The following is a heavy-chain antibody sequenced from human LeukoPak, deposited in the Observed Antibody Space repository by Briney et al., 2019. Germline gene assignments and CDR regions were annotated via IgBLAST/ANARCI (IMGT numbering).Heavy chain of an antibody. D-gene: IGHD6-13*01. V-gene: IGHV4-59*12. CDR1: GGSISSYY. CDR3: ARVGYSSSWGRRFDP. CDR2: IYYSGST. J-gene: IGHJ5*02. Sequence: SETLSLTCTVSGGSISSYYWSWIRQPPGKGLEWIGYIYYSGSTNYNPSLKSRVTISVDTSKNQFSLQLNSVTPEDTAVYYCARVGYSSSWGRRFDPWGQGTLVTVSS.